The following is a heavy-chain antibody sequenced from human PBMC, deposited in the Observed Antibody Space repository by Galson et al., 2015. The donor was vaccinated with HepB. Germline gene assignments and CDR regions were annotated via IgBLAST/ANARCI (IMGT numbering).Heavy chain of an antibody. CDR2: IYYSGST. V-gene: IGHV4-59*08. CDR1: GDSISTYY. J-gene: IGHJ4*02. D-gene: IGHD3-16*01. CDR3: ARQKGIKIPFDY. Sequence: ETLSLTCTVSGDSISTYYWSWIRQPPGKGLEWIGYIYYSGSTNYNPSLKSRVTISVDTPKNQFSLKLRSVTAADTAVYYCARQKGIKIPFDYWGQGTLVTVSS.